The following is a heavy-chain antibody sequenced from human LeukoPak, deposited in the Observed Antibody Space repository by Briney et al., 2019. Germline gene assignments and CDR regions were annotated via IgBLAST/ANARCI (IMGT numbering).Heavy chain of an antibody. Sequence: GGFLRLSCAASGFTFSSYGMHWVRQAPGKGLEWVAFIRYDGSNKYYADSVKGRFTISRDNSKNTLYLQMNSLRAEDTAVYYCAKGNVYYYDSSGYDAFDIWGQGTMVTVSS. CDR3: AKGNVYYYDSSGYDAFDI. V-gene: IGHV3-30*02. D-gene: IGHD3-22*01. CDR2: IRYDGSNK. J-gene: IGHJ3*02. CDR1: GFTFSSYG.